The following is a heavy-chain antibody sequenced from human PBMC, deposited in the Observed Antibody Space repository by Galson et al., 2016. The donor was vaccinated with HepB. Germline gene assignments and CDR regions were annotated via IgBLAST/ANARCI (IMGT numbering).Heavy chain of an antibody. CDR1: GFTFSTQS. J-gene: IGHJ5*02. Sequence: SLRLSCAASGFTFSTQSMNWVRQAPGKGLEWVSYIRSSGTSTYYADSVKGRFTISRDNAKNSLHLQMSSLRAEDTAVYYCARGLDSNDYRDHRFDPWGQGALVTVSS. CDR2: IRSSGTST. V-gene: IGHV3-48*03. D-gene: IGHD4-11*01. CDR3: ARGLDSNDYRDHRFDP.